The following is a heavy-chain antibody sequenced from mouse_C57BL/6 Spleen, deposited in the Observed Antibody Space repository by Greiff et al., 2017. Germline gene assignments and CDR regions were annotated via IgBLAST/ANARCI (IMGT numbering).Heavy chain of an antibody. D-gene: IGHD1-1*01. V-gene: IGHV1-59*01. CDR1: GYTFTSYW. CDR2: IDPSDSYT. Sequence: QVQLQQPGAELVRPGTSVKLSCKASGYTFTSYWMHWVKQRPGQGLEWIGVIDPSDSYTNYNQKFKGKATLTVDTSSSTAYMQLSSLTSEDSAVYYCARVLYGRSYFDYWGQGTTLTVSS. J-gene: IGHJ2*01. CDR3: ARVLYGRSYFDY.